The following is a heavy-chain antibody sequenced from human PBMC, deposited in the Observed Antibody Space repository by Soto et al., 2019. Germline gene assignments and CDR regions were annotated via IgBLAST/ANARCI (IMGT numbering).Heavy chain of an antibody. CDR3: AREVVVVSPDVRY. CDR1: GFTFSSYA. D-gene: IGHD3-22*01. Sequence: GGSLRLSCAASGFTFSSYAMHWVRQAPGKGLEWVAVISYDGSNKYYADSVKGRFTISRDDPKNTLYLQMNSLRAEDTAVYYCAREVVVVSPDVRYWGQGTLVTVSS. J-gene: IGHJ4*02. CDR2: ISYDGSNK. V-gene: IGHV3-30-3*01.